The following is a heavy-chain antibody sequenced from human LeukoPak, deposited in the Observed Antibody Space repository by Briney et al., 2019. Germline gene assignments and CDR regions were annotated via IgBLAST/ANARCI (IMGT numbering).Heavy chain of an antibody. V-gene: IGHV1-8*01. CDR1: GYTFTSYD. J-gene: IGHJ6*02. Sequence: ASVKVSCKASGYTFTSYDINWVRQATGQGLEWMGWMNPNSGNTGYAQKFQGRVTMTRNTSISTAYMELSSLRSEDTAVYYCARGLRGSGWYSRSYCYYGMDVWGQGTTVTVSS. CDR2: MNPNSGNT. D-gene: IGHD6-19*01. CDR3: ARGLRGSGWYSRSYCYYGMDV.